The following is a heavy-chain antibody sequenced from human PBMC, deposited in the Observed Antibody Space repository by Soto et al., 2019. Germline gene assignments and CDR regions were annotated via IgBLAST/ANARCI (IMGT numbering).Heavy chain of an antibody. D-gene: IGHD3-9*01. V-gene: IGHV1-69*06. J-gene: IGHJ4*02. CDR1: GGTFSSYA. Sequence: QVQLVQSGAEVKKPGSSVKVSCKASGGTFSSYAISWVRQAPGQGLEWMGGIIPIFGTANYAQKFQGRVTITADKSTSTAYMEVSSLRSEDTAVYYFPRAARYFVWVFDYWGQGTLVTVSS. CDR2: IIPIFGTA. CDR3: PRAARYFVWVFDY.